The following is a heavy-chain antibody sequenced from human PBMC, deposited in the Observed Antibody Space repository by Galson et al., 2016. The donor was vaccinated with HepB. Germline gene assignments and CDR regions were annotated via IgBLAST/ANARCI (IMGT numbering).Heavy chain of an antibody. D-gene: IGHD4-23*01. CDR1: GFTFSAYW. Sequence: SLRLSCAASGFTFSAYWMHWVRQAPGKGLEWVAGISYHENNKYYGDSVKGRFTISRDNSRNTLYLQMNSLRSEDTAVYYCANGCKSGNCKIAEFEYWGQGTLVTVSS. CDR2: ISYHENNK. CDR3: ANGCKSGNCKIAEFEY. J-gene: IGHJ4*02. V-gene: IGHV3-30*18.